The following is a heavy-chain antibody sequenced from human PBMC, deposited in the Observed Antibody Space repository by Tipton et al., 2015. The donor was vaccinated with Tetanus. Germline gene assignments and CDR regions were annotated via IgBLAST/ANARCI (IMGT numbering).Heavy chain of an antibody. Sequence: SLRLSCAASGFTFRTSAIHWVRQAPGKGLEWVAVISSDGSNKYYADSVKGRFTLSRDNSQNTLYLQMNSLKVEDTAVYYCAREDGGPTLDYFDSWGQGALVIVSS. D-gene: IGHD3-16*01. CDR1: GFTFRTSA. V-gene: IGHV3-30-3*01. J-gene: IGHJ4*02. CDR3: AREDGGPTLDYFDS. CDR2: ISSDGSNK.